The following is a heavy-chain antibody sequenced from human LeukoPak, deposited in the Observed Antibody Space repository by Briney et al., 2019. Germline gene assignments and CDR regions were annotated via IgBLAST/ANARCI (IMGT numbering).Heavy chain of an antibody. CDR1: GFTVSSNY. V-gene: IGHV3-53*04. CDR2: IYSGGST. CDR3: ARTPLEFGDYYGMDV. J-gene: IGHJ6*02. Sequence: GGSLRLSCAASGFTVSSNYMSRVRQAPGKGLEWVSVIYSGGSTYYADSVKGRFTISRHNSKNTLYLQMNSLRAEDPAVYYCARTPLEFGDYYGMDVWGQGTTVTVSS. D-gene: IGHD2-15*01.